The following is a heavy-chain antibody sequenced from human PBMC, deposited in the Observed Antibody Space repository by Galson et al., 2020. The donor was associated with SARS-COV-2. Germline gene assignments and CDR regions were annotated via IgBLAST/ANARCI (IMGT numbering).Heavy chain of an antibody. CDR2: IYYSGRT. Sequence: ASKPLSLTCTVPGGSVSRGNYYWSWIRQPPGKGLEWIGYIYYSGRTNSSPSLKSRVTISVDTSKNQFSLKLNSVTASDAAVYYCARTWIRGTADYWGQGTLVTVSS. J-gene: IGHJ4*02. D-gene: IGHD6-13*01. V-gene: IGHV4-61*01. CDR1: GGSVSRGNYY. CDR3: ARTWIRGTADY.